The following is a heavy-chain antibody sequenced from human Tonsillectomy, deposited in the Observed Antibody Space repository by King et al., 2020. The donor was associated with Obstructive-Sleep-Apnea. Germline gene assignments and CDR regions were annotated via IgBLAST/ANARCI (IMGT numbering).Heavy chain of an antibody. CDR2: ISGNSGSI. Sequence: VQLVVSGGGLVQPGRSLRLSCVASGFTFNDYVTHWVRQAPGKGLEWVAGISGNSGSIEYGDSVKGRFTISRDNAKNSLYLQMNSLRAEDTALYYCAKAGPLVRGLILDAFDMWGQGTMVIVSS. CDR1: GFTFNDYV. D-gene: IGHD3-10*01. CDR3: AKAGPLVRGLILDAFDM. J-gene: IGHJ3*02. V-gene: IGHV3-9*01.